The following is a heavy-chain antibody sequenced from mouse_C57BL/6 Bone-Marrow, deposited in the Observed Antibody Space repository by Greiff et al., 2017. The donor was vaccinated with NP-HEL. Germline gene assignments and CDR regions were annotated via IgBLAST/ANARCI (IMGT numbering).Heavy chain of an antibody. CDR2: IHPNSGST. Sequence: QVQLQQSGAELVKPGASVKLSCKASGYTFTSYWMHWVKQRPGQGLEWIGMIHPNSGSTNYNEKFKSKATLTVDKSSSTAYMQLSSLTSGDSAVYYCARWGCYYNYWGQGTTLTVSS. CDR1: GYTFTSYW. CDR3: ARWGCYYNY. V-gene: IGHV1-64*01. D-gene: IGHD2-3*01. J-gene: IGHJ2*01.